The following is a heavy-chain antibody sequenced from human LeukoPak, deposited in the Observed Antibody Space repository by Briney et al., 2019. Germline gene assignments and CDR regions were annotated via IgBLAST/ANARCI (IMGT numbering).Heavy chain of an antibody. CDR1: GGSISSSNYY. V-gene: IGHV4-39*07. CDR2: TCYSGST. CDR3: ARSGSGYLRYYFDY. Sequence: PSETLSLTCSVSGGSISSSNYYWGWIRQPPGKGLEWIGSTCYSGSTYYNPSLKSRVTISVDTSKNQFSLKLSSVTAADTAVYYCARSGSGYLRYYFDYWGQGTLVTVSS. D-gene: IGHD5-12*01. J-gene: IGHJ4*02.